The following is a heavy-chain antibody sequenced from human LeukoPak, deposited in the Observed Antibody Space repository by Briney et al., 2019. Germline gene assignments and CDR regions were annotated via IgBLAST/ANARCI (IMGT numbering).Heavy chain of an antibody. V-gene: IGHV3-23*01. Sequence: ETLSLTCTVSGGSISSYYWSWVRQAPGKGLEWVSAITGSGSSTYYADSVKGRFTISRDNSKDTLYLQMNSLGAEDTALYYCAKGKTVAGTGGHNFDYWGQGTLVTVSS. CDR2: ITGSGSST. D-gene: IGHD6-19*01. CDR1: GGSISSYY. CDR3: AKGKTVAGTGGHNFDY. J-gene: IGHJ4*02.